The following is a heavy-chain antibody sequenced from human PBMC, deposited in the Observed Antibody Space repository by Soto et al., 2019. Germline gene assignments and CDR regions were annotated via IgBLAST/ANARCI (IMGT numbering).Heavy chain of an antibody. CDR1: GFTFSNAW. D-gene: IGHD5-12*01. CDR2: IKSKTDGGTT. J-gene: IGHJ4*02. Sequence: GGSLRLSCAASGFTFSNAWMSWVRQAPGKGLEWVGLIKSKTDGGTTDYAAPVKGRFTISRNDSKNTLYLQMNSLKTEDTAVYYCTTDSAPRVDIVATWFGYWGQGTLVTVSS. CDR3: TTDSAPRVDIVATWFGY. V-gene: IGHV3-15*01.